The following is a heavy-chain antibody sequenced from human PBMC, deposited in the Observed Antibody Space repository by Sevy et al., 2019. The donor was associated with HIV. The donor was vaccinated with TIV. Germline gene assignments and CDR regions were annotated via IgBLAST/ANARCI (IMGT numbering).Heavy chain of an antibody. D-gene: IGHD3-22*01. Sequence: ASVKVSCKVSGYSVSDLSIHWVRQAPGKGLEWMGGYDPEDGETIYAQKFQGRVTMTEDTSTDTAYMELSSRRSEDTAVYYCATSPDYYDSSRDAFDIWGQGTMVTVSS. CDR2: YDPEDGET. V-gene: IGHV1-24*01. CDR3: ATSPDYYDSSRDAFDI. CDR1: GYSVSDLS. J-gene: IGHJ3*02.